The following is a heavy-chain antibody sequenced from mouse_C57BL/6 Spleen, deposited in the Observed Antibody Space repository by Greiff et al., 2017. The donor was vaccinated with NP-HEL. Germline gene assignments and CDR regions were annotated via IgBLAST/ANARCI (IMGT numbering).Heavy chain of an antibody. CDR2: IDPENGDT. J-gene: IGHJ3*01. CDR3: TTDSSGQAWFAY. V-gene: IGHV14-4*01. CDR1: GFNIKDDY. Sequence: EVQLQQSGAELVRPGASVKLSCTASGFNIKDDYMHWVKQRPEQGLEWIGRIDPENGDTEYASKFQGKATITADTSSNTAYLQLSSLTSEDTAVYYCTTDSSGQAWFAYWGQGTLVTVSA. D-gene: IGHD3-2*02.